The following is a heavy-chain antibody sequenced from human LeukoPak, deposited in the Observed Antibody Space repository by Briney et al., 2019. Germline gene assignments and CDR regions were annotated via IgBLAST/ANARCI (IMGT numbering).Heavy chain of an antibody. J-gene: IGHJ4*02. Sequence: GGSLRLSCAASGFTFSSYSMNWVRQAPGKGLEWVSSISSSSSYIYYADSVKGRFTISRDNSKNTLYLQMNSLRAEDTAVYYCAKDHGRGGDIDYWGQGTLVTVSS. CDR2: ISSSSSYI. D-gene: IGHD3-10*01. CDR3: AKDHGRGGDIDY. V-gene: IGHV3-21*01. CDR1: GFTFSSYS.